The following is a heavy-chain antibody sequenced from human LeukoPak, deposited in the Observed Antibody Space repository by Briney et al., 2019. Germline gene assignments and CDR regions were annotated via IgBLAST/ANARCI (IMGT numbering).Heavy chain of an antibody. V-gene: IGHV3-23*01. Sequence: GGSLRLSWAASGFTFISYAMSWVRQAPGKGLEWVSAISGSGGGTYYADSVKGRFTISRDNSKNTLYLQMNSLRAEDTAVYYCAGGSGIVVVVAATTLRYWGQGTLVTVSS. CDR2: ISGSGGGT. CDR1: GFTFISYA. J-gene: IGHJ4*02. D-gene: IGHD2-15*01. CDR3: AGGSGIVVVVAATTLRY.